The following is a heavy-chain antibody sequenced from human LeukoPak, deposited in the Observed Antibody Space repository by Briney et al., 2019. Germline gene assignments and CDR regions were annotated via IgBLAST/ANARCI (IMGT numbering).Heavy chain of an antibody. J-gene: IGHJ4*02. CDR2: ISGSGGST. Sequence: PGGSLRLSCAASGFIFSSYGMSWVRQAPGKGLEWVSGISGSGGSTNYADSVKGRFTISRDNSKNTLYLQMNSLRAEDAAVYYCAKDLFHTLFDYWGQGTLVTVSS. V-gene: IGHV3-23*01. CDR1: GFIFSSYG. D-gene: IGHD2-21*01. CDR3: AKDLFHTLFDY.